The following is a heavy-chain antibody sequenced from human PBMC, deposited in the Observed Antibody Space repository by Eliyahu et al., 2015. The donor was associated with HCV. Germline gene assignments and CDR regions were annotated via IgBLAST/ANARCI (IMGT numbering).Heavy chain of an antibody. CDR2: INQGGSDK. D-gene: IGHD3-16*01. CDR3: ATSSPVMTPGF. Sequence: EAQLVESGGGLVQPGGSLRLSCAASGSPFGYYWISWVRQAPGKGLEWVANINQGGSDKFYVDSVKGRFTISRDNAKNSLSLQMNSLRAEDTAVYYCATSSPVMTPGFWGQGTMVTVSS. J-gene: IGHJ3*01. CDR1: GSPFGYYW. V-gene: IGHV3-7*03.